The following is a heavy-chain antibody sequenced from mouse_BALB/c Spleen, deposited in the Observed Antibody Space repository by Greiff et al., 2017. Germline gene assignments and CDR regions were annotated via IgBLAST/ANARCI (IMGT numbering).Heavy chain of an antibody. J-gene: IGHJ2*01. CDR1: GFTFSSYG. V-gene: IGHV5-6-3*01. CDR3: ASGSYGNYGY. D-gene: IGHD2-1*01. CDR2: INRNGGGT. Sequence: EVQLVESGGGLVKPGGSVKLSCAASGFTFSSYGMPWVRQTPGKGLELVANINRNGGGTNYPDSVKGRFTISRDKATNTVYLRLSSLKSEDTAMYYCASGSYGNYGYWGQGTTVTVSA.